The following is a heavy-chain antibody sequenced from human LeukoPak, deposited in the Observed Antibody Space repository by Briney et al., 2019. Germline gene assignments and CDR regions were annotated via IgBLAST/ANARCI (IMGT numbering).Heavy chain of an antibody. J-gene: IGHJ5*02. Sequence: SETLSLTCTVSGGSISSYYWSWIRQPPGKGLEWIGYIYYSGSTNYNPSLKSRVTISVDTSKNQFSLKLSSVTAADTAVYYCARGEVGYDSSGYSNWFDPWGQGTLVTVSS. CDR2: IYYSGST. CDR1: GGSISSYY. D-gene: IGHD3-22*01. V-gene: IGHV4-59*01. CDR3: ARGEVGYDSSGYSNWFDP.